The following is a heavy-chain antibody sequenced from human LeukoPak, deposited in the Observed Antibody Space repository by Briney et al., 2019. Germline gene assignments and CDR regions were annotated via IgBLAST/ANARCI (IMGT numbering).Heavy chain of an antibody. Sequence: PSETLSLTCAVYGGSFSGYSWSWIRQPPGKGLEWIGEINHSGSTNYNPSLKSRVTISVDTSKNQFSLKLNSVTAADTAVYYCARGRGWTGYYFDYWGQGTLVTVSS. CDR1: GGSFSGYS. J-gene: IGHJ4*02. D-gene: IGHD2-15*01. CDR2: INHSGST. CDR3: ARGRGWTGYYFDY. V-gene: IGHV4-34*01.